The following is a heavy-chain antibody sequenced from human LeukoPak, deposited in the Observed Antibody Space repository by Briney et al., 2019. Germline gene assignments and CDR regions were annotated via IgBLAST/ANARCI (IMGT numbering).Heavy chain of an antibody. CDR2: IYHSGST. V-gene: IGHV4-4*02. CDR3: ARGRLWFDP. D-gene: IGHD6-25*01. CDR1: GGSISSSNW. J-gene: IGHJ5*02. Sequence: SETLSLTCAVSGGSISSSNWWSWVRQPPGKGLEWIGEIYHSGSTNSNPSLRSRVTISIDTSKNQFSLKLSSVTAADTAVYYCARGRLWFDPWGQGTLVTVSS.